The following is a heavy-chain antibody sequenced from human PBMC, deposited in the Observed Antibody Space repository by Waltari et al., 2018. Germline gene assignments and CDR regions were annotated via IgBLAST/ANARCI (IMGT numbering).Heavy chain of an antibody. V-gene: IGHV3-23*01. CDR1: GFPFSNYA. CDR3: AQRGSNYYYFDY. J-gene: IGHJ4*02. Sequence: EVQLLESGGGLVQPGGSVRLSCAASGFPFSNYAMRGVRQAPGKGLEWVSAMSGSGDKTYYADSVKGRFAISRDNSKNTLYLQMNSLRAEDTAVYYCAQRGSNYYYFDYWGQGTLVTVSS. D-gene: IGHD4-4*01. CDR2: MSGSGDKT.